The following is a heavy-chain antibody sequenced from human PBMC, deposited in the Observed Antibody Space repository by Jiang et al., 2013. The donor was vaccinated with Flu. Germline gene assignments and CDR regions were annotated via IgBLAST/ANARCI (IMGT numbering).Heavy chain of an antibody. CDR2: IYYSGST. D-gene: IGHD6-13*01. CDR3: ARTQLVPIVDI. V-gene: IGHV4-59*01. CDR1: GGSISSYY. Sequence: GLVKPSETLSLTCTVSGGSISSYYWSWIRQPPGKGLEWIGYIYYSGSTNYNPSLKSRVTISVDTSKNQFSLKLSSVTAADTAVYYCARTQLVPIVDIWGQGTMVTVSS. J-gene: IGHJ3*02.